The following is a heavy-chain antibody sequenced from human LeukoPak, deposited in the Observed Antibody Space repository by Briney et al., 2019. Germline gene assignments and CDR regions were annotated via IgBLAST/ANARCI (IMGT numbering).Heavy chain of an antibody. J-gene: IGHJ4*02. V-gene: IGHV3-23*01. D-gene: IGHD4-23*01. CDR3: AKEGPAASTVVNAGREGNYFDY. Sequence: GGSPRLSCAASGFTFSSYAMNWVRQAPGKGLEWVSAISGSGGSTYYADSVKGRFTISRDNSKNTLYLQMNSLRAEDTAVYYCAKEGPAASTVVNAGREGNYFDYSGQGTLVTVCS. CDR2: ISGSGGST. CDR1: GFTFSSYA.